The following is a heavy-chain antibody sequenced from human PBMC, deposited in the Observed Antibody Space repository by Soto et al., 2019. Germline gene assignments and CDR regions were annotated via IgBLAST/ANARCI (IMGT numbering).Heavy chain of an antibody. CDR2: IRSKAYGGTT. CDR3: TRGPGSGSYYIGFDY. CDR1: GFTFGDYA. D-gene: IGHD3-10*01. V-gene: IGHV3-49*04. J-gene: IGHJ4*02. Sequence: GGSLRLSCTASGFTFGDYAMSWVRQAPGKGLEWVGFIRSKAYGGTTEYAASVKGRFTISRDDSKSIAYLQMNSLKTEDTAVYYCTRGPGSGSYYIGFDYWGQGTLVTVSS.